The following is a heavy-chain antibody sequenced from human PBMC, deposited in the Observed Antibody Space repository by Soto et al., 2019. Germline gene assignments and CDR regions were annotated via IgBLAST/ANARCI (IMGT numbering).Heavy chain of an antibody. CDR3: ATDLAGTY. CDR1: GFTFSSYG. CDR2: ISYDGSNK. Sequence: PGGSLRLSCAASGFTFSSYGMHWVRQAPGKGLEWVSVISYDGSNKYYADSVKGRFTISRDNSKNTLYLQMNSLRAEDTAVYYCATDLAGTYWGQGTLVTVSS. J-gene: IGHJ4*02. V-gene: IGHV3-30*03. D-gene: IGHD1-1*01.